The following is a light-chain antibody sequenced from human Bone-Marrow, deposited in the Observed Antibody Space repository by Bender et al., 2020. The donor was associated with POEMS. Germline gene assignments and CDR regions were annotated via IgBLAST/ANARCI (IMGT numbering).Light chain of an antibody. CDR2: EVT. CDR3: CSFAGTHTFDV. CDR1: SSDVGSYYL. J-gene: IGLJ1*01. Sequence: QSALTQPASVSGSPGQSITISFTGSSSDVGSYYLVSLYQYHPGKAPKLIIFEVTKRPSGVSNRFSASKSGDTASLTIYGLQAEDEADYYCCSFAGTHTFDVFGTGTRVTVL. V-gene: IGLV2-23*02.